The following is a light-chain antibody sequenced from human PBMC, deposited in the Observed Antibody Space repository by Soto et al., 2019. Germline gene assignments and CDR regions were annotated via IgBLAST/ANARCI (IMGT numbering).Light chain of an antibody. CDR1: QSVSSTY. V-gene: IGKV3-20*01. CDR2: GAS. CDR3: QQYESSPTT. Sequence: EIVLTQSPGTLSLSPGERATLSCRASQSVSSTYLAWYQQKPRQAPRLLIYGASSRATGIPDRFSGRGFGTDLTLTISRLEPEDFAVYYCQQYESSPTTFGGGTKVEIK. J-gene: IGKJ4*01.